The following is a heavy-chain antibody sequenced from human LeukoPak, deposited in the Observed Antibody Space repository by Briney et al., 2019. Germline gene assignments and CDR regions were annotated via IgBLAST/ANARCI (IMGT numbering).Heavy chain of an antibody. D-gene: IGHD6-19*01. V-gene: IGHV3-48*04. CDR3: ASQGARSGWPWADDDAFDI. Sequence: GGSLRLSCAASGFTFSSYSMNWVRQAPGKGLEWVSYISSSSSTIYYADSVKGRFTISRDNAKNSLYLQMNSLRAEDTAVYYCASQGARSGWPWADDDAFDIWGQGTMVTVSS. CDR2: ISSSSSTI. J-gene: IGHJ3*02. CDR1: GFTFSSYS.